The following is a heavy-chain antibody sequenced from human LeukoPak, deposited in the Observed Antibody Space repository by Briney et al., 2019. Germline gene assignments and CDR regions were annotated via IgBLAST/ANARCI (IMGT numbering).Heavy chain of an antibody. D-gene: IGHD1-26*01. Sequence: GGSLRLSCAASGFTVGNNYMSWVRQAPGKGLEWDSVIYSGGGTYYADSVKGRFTISRDNSKNTLYLQMNSLRAEDTAVYYCGSDSGGGYYTDYWGQGTLVTVSS. CDR2: IYSGGGT. J-gene: IGHJ4*02. CDR1: GFTVGNNY. CDR3: GSDSGGGYYTDY. V-gene: IGHV3-66*01.